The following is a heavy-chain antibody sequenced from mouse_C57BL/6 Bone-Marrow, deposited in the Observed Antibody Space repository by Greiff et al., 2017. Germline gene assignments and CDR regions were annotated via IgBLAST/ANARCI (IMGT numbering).Heavy chain of an antibody. D-gene: IGHD1-1*01. CDR1: GYTFTSYW. CDR2: IDPSDSYT. J-gene: IGHJ2*01. CDR3: ARFITRYYFDY. Sequence: QVQLQQPGAELVRPGTSVKLSCKASGYTFTSYWMHWVKQRPGQGLEWIGVIDPSDSYTNYNQKFKGKATLTVDTSSSTAYMQLSSLTSEDSAVYYCARFITRYYFDYWGQGTTLTVSS. V-gene: IGHV1-59*01.